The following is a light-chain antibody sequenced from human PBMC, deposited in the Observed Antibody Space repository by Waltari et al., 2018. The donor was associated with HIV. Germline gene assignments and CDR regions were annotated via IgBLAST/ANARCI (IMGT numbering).Light chain of an antibody. CDR2: SNN. V-gene: IGLV1-44*01. Sequence: QSVLTQPPSASGTPGQRVTISCSGSSSNIGSNTVNWYQQPPGTAPKLLIHSNNQRPSGVPDRFSGSKSGTSASLAISGLQSEDEADYYCAAWDDSLNGHYVFGTGTKVTVL. CDR3: AAWDDSLNGHYV. CDR1: SSNIGSNT. J-gene: IGLJ1*01.